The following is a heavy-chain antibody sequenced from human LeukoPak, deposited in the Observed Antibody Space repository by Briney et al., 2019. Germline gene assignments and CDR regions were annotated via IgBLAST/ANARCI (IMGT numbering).Heavy chain of an antibody. CDR1: GFTFSSYG. Sequence: PGGSLRLSCAATGFTFSSYGMHWVRQARGKGLVWVSRINSDGSSTNYADSVKGRFTISRDNAKNTLYLQVKSLRAEDTAVYYCARGPSGWGSLDSWGQGTLVTVSS. V-gene: IGHV3-74*01. J-gene: IGHJ4*02. CDR3: ARGPSGWGSLDS. D-gene: IGHD7-27*01. CDR2: INSDGSST.